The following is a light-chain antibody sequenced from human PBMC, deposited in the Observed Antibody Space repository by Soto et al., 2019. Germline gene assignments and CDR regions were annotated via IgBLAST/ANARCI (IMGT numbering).Light chain of an antibody. CDR1: TGDIGFYDY. CDR3: SSYSTSYFYF. Sequence: QSALTQPASVSGSPGQSRRVSWAGGTGDIGFYDYVSWYQQYPGKAPKLLIYGVTIRPSGISNRFSGSKSGSTASLTISGLRDEDEADYYCSSYSTSYFYFFGSGTKVT. J-gene: IGLJ1*01. CDR2: GVT. V-gene: IGLV2-14*01.